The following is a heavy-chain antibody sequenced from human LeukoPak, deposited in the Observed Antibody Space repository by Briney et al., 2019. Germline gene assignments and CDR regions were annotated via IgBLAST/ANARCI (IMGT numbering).Heavy chain of an antibody. D-gene: IGHD3-10*01. V-gene: IGHV4-4*07. CDR1: GASISIYY. CDR3: ARQIWFGESRPFDY. J-gene: IGHJ4*02. CDR2: IYTSGST. Sequence: SETLSLTCTVSGASISIYYWSWIRQPAGKGLEWIGRIYTSGSTNYNPSLKSRVTISVDTSKNQFSLKLSSVTAADTAVYYCARQIWFGESRPFDYWGQGTLVTVSS.